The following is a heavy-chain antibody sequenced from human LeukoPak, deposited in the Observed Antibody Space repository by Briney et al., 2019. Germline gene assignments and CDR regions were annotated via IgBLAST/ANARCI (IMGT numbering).Heavy chain of an antibody. Sequence: GGSLRLSCAASGFTFSSYEMNWVRQAPGKGLEWVSYISSSGSSIDYADSVKGRFTISGDNAKNSVYLQMSSLRAEGTAVYFCAKDTWIVVAATSVLDYWGQGTLVTVSS. CDR1: GFTFSSYE. CDR2: ISSSGSSI. V-gene: IGHV3-48*03. CDR3: AKDTWIVVAATSVLDY. J-gene: IGHJ4*02. D-gene: IGHD2-15*01.